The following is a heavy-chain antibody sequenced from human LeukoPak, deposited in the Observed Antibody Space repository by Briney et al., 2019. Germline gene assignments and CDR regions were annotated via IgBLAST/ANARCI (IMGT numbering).Heavy chain of an antibody. Sequence: SETLSLTCTVSGGSISSYYWSWIRQPPGKGLEWIGYIYYSGSTNYNPSLESRVTISVDTSKNQFSLKLSSVTAADTAVYYCARVVRGGAVYWFDPWGQGTLVTVSS. J-gene: IGHJ5*02. V-gene: IGHV4-59*01. CDR2: IYYSGST. D-gene: IGHD3-16*01. CDR1: GGSISSYY. CDR3: ARVVRGGAVYWFDP.